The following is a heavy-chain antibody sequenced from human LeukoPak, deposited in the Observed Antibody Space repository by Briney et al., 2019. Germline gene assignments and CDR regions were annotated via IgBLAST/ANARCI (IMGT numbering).Heavy chain of an antibody. CDR2: INPSGGST. Sequence: ASVKVSCKASGYTFTSYYMHWVRQAPGQGLEWMGIINPSGGSTSYAQKFQGRVTMTRDTSTSTVYMELSGLRSEDTAVYYCARGRPLGLRFLEWENWIPFYFDYWGQGTLVTVSS. D-gene: IGHD3-3*01. J-gene: IGHJ4*02. CDR3: ARGRPLGLRFLEWENWIPFYFDY. CDR1: GYTFTSYY. V-gene: IGHV1-46*01.